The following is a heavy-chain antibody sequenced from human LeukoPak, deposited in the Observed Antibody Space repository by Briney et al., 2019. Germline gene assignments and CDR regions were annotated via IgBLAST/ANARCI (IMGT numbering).Heavy chain of an antibody. Sequence: GRSLRLSCAASGFTFADYAMHWVRQAPGKGLEWVLGISWDSGSISYADTVKGRFTISRDNAKNSLYLQMNSLRAEDTALYYCAKDSADFHDSGGYSDYWGQGTLVTVSS. V-gene: IGHV3-9*01. CDR1: GFTFADYA. CDR3: AKDSADFHDSGGYSDY. J-gene: IGHJ4*02. D-gene: IGHD3-22*01. CDR2: ISWDSGSI.